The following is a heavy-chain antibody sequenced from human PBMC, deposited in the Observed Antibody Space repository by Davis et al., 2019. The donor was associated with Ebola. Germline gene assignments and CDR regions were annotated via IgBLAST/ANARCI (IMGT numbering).Heavy chain of an antibody. CDR3: ARADPGDPEDY. V-gene: IGHV1-18*01. Sequence: ASVKVSCKASGYRFTSYYIAWVRQAPGQGLEWMGWIIGYNGKTDYAQIVQGRVSMTVDTSTSTAYMELRSLRSDDTALYFCARADPGDPEDYWGQGTVVTVSS. CDR1: GYRFTSYY. J-gene: IGHJ4*02. CDR2: IIGYNGKT.